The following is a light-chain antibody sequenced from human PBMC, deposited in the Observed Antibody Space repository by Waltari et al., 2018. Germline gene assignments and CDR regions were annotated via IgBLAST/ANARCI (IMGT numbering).Light chain of an antibody. V-gene: IGKV3-20*01. CDR2: GAS. CDR1: QTVRTTY. J-gene: IGKJ4*01. CDR3: QQYDISPLT. Sequence: EIVLTQSPGTLSLSPGERATLSCRPSQTVRTTYLAWYQQKPGQAPTLLIYGASSRATGSPDRFSGSGSGTDFSLTISSLEPEDFAVYYCQQYDISPLTFGGGTKVEIK.